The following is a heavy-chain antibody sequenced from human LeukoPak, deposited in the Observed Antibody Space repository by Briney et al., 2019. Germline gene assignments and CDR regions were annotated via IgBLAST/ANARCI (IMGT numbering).Heavy chain of an antibody. V-gene: IGHV3-23*01. CDR1: GFTLSNYA. CDR3: ARGKDHDFWNPFDF. CDR2: IDGSGGSP. J-gene: IGHJ4*02. Sequence: PGGSLRLSCAASGFTLSNYAMNWVRQAPGKGLEWVSGIDGSGGSPPSADSVKGRFSISRDISKNTLYLQMDSLRAEDTAAYYCARGKDHDFWNPFDFWGQGTLVIVSS. D-gene: IGHD3-3*01.